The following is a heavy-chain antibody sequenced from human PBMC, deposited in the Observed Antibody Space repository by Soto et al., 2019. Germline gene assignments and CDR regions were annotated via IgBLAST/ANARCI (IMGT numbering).Heavy chain of an antibody. J-gene: IGHJ4*02. Sequence: ASVKVSCKASGYTFTNSGISWVRQAPGQGLEWMGWISAYNGNTNYAQKLQGRVTMTTDTSTSTAYMELRSLRSDDTAVYYCARDLEYYDILTGPYWGQGTLVTVPQ. CDR3: ARDLEYYDILTGPY. V-gene: IGHV1-18*01. CDR1: GYTFTNSG. D-gene: IGHD3-9*01. CDR2: ISAYNGNT.